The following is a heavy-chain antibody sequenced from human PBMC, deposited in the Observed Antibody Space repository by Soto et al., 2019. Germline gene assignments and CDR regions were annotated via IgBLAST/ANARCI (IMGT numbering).Heavy chain of an antibody. CDR3: VRDRDRRWFDP. CDR2: ISSDGDST. J-gene: IGHJ5*02. Sequence: QLVESGGGLVKPGGSLRLSCEASGFIFSAFYMAWIRQAPGKGLEWVSYISSDGDSTYTDSVKGRFTIARDNAKNSLYLQMNNLRAEDTAVYYCVRDRDRRWFDPWGQGTLVTVSS. CDR1: GFIFSAFY. V-gene: IGHV3-11*01. D-gene: IGHD3-10*01.